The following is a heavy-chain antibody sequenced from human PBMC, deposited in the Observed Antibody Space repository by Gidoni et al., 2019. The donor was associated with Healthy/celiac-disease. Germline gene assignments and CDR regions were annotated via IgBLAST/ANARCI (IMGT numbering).Heavy chain of an antibody. D-gene: IGHD3-22*01. CDR2: ISGDGGST. V-gene: IGHV3-43*02. CDR3: AKTLTLHSSGYSYYYYYMDV. J-gene: IGHJ6*03. Sequence: EVQLVESGGGVVQPGGSLRLSCAASGFTFDDYAIHWVRQAPGKGLEWVSLISGDGGSTYYADSVKGRFTISRDNSKNSLYLQMNSLRTEDTALYYCAKTLTLHSSGYSYYYYYMDVWGKGTTVTVSS. CDR1: GFTFDDYA.